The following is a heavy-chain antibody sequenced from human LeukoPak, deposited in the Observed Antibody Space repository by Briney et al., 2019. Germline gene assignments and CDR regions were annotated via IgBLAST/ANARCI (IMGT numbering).Heavy chain of an antibody. D-gene: IGHD2-8*01. V-gene: IGHV3-74*01. CDR2: INSDGSST. J-gene: IGHJ6*03. Sequence: GGSLRLSCAASGFTFSSYWMHWVRQAPGKGLVGVSRINSDGSSTSYADSVKGRFTISRDNAKNTLYLQMNSLRAEDTAVYYCARDQWSTTPFEYYYYMDVWGKGTTVTVSS. CDR3: ARDQWSTTPFEYYYYMDV. CDR1: GFTFSSYW.